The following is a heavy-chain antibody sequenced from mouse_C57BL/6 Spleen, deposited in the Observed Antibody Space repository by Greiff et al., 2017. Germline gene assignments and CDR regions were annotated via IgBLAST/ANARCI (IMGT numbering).Heavy chain of an antibody. D-gene: IGHD1-1*01. CDR1: GYTFTSYW. CDR2: IDPSDSYT. Sequence: QVQLQQPGAELVMPGASVKLSCKASGYTFTSYWMHWVKQRPGQGLEWIGEIDPSDSYTNYNQKFKGKSTLTVDKSSSTAYMQLSSLTSEDSAVYYCARGTTVVEGYYFDYWGQGTTLTVSS. CDR3: ARGTTVVEGYYFDY. V-gene: IGHV1-69*01. J-gene: IGHJ2*01.